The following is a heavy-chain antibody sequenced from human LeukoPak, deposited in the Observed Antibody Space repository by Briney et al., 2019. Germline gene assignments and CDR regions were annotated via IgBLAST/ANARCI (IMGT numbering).Heavy chain of an antibody. CDR1: GYTFTDYY. J-gene: IGHJ4*02. CDR3: ARERSNGGLRLDF. D-gene: IGHD3-16*01. V-gene: IGHV1-2*02. CDR2: INPNSGVT. Sequence: GASVKVSCKASGYTFTDYYMHWVRQAPGEGLEWMGWINPNSGVTNYAQNFQGRDNMTRDTSIRTAYMELTWLSSDDTAVYYCARERSNGGLRLDFWGQGTLVTASS.